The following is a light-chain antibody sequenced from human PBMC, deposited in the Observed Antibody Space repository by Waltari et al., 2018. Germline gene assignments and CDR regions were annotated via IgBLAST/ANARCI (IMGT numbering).Light chain of an antibody. CDR1: QSVSSY. CDR2: DAS. J-gene: IGKJ2*01. V-gene: IGKV3-11*01. CDR3: QQRSSWPPFT. Sequence: VLTQSPATLSLSPGERATLSCRASQSVSSYLAWSQQKPGQAPRLLIYDASNRATGIPARFSGSGSGTDFTLTISSLEPEDFAVYYCQQRSSWPPFTFGQGTKLEIK.